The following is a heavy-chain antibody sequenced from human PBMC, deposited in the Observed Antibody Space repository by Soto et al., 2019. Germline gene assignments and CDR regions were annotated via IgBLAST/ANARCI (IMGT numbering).Heavy chain of an antibody. CDR1: GYTNTSYG. CDR2: ISAYNGNT. V-gene: IGHV1-18*01. J-gene: IGHJ3*02. D-gene: IGHD3-9*01. Sequence: TSVKVSCKASGYTNTSYGISWVRQAPGQGLEWMGWISAYNGNTNYAQKLQGRVTMTTDTSTSTAYMELRSLRSDDTAVYYCAREYDILTGYYRSDAFDIWGQGTMVTVSS. CDR3: AREYDILTGYYRSDAFDI.